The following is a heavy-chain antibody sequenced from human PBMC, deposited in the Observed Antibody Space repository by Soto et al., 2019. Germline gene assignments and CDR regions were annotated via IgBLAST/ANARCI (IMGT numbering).Heavy chain of an antibody. CDR1: GFTFSNYG. CDR3: TRDVRSGYFDL. V-gene: IGHV3-33*01. D-gene: IGHD3-10*01. Sequence: QVQLVESGGGVVQPGRSLRLSCAASGFTFSNYGMHWVRQAPGKGLEWVAVIWYDGSNKYYADSVKGRFIISRDNSKNTLYLQMDSLRAEDTAVYYCTRDVRSGYFDLWGRGTLVTVSS. J-gene: IGHJ2*01. CDR2: IWYDGSNK.